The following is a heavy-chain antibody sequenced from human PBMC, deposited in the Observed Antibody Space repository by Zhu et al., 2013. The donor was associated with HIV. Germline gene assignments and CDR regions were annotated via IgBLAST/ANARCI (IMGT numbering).Heavy chain of an antibody. CDR1: GFTFSSYE. J-gene: IGHJ4*02. V-gene: IGHV3-48*03. CDR2: ISSSGSTI. D-gene: IGHD1-26*01. CDR3: ARDRGHSGSYLPSEFDY. Sequence: EVQLVESGGGLVQPGGSLRLSCAASGFTFSSYEMNWVRQAPGKGLEWVSYISSSGSTIYYADSVKGRFTISRDNAKNSLYLQMNSLRAEDTAVYYCARDRGHSGSYLPSEFDYWGQGTLVTVSS.